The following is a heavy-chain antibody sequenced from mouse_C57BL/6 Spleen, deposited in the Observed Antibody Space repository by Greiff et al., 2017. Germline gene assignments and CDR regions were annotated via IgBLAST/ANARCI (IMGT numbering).Heavy chain of an antibody. CDR2: IWSGGST. CDR1: GFSLTSYG. J-gene: IGHJ4*01. D-gene: IGHD3-2*02. Sequence: QVQLKESGPGLVQPSQSLSITCTVSGFSLTSYGVHWVRQSPGKGLEWLGVIWSGGSTDYNAAFISRLSISKDNSKSQVFFKMNSLQADDTAIYYCARGQLRLEGYAMDYWGQGTSVTVSS. CDR3: ARGQLRLEGYAMDY. V-gene: IGHV2-2*01.